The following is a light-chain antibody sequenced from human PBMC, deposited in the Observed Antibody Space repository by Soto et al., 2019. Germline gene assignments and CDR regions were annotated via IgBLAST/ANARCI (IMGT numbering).Light chain of an antibody. CDR1: QSIGDT. J-gene: IGKJ1*01. Sequence: EIVMTQSPATLSLSPGGRATLSCRASQSIGDTLAWYQQKPGQAPRLLIYGASSRVTGFPARFSGSGSGTDFTLTISSLKSDDFEVYYCQQYGNWPWTFGQGTKVDIK. CDR2: GAS. CDR3: QQYGNWPWT. V-gene: IGKV3-15*01.